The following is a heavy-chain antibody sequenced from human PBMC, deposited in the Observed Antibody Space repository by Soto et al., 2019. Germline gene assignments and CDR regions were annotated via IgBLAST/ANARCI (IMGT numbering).Heavy chain of an antibody. Sequence: EAQLVESGGGLVKPGGSLRLSCAASGFTFSNAWMNWVRQAPGKGLEWVGLIKSKADGETIDYAALVKGRFTISRDDSKNTLFLQINSLKTEDTAVYFCTTGDGDYDDYWGQGSLVSVSS. CDR1: GFTFSNAW. CDR2: IKSKADGETI. CDR3: TTGDGDYDDY. J-gene: IGHJ4*02. D-gene: IGHD4-17*01. V-gene: IGHV3-15*07.